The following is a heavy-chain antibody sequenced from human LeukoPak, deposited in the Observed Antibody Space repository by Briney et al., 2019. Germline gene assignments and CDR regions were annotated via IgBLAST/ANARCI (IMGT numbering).Heavy chain of an antibody. D-gene: IGHD1-7*01. V-gene: IGHV3-7*01. CDR2: IKQDGSEK. Sequence: PGRSLRLSCAASGFTFSSYAMHWVRQAPGKGLEWVANIKQDGSEKYYVDSVKGRFTISRDNAKNSLYLQMNSLRAEDTAVYYCARDRTAGTTDPDAFDIWGQGTMVTVSS. J-gene: IGHJ3*02. CDR3: ARDRTAGTTDPDAFDI. CDR1: GFTFSSYA.